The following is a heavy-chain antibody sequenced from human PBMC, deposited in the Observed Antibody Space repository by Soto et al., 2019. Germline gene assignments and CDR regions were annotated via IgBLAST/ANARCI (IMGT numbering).Heavy chain of an antibody. V-gene: IGHV1-18*01. Sequence: QDQLVQSGAEVKKPGASVKVSCKASGYTFSSYGISWVRQAPGQGLEWMGWINAYNGKTNYAQKFQGRVPMTADTSTSTVYMELRSLRSDDTAVYYCSRVEAAMSGRWFDPWGQGTLVTVSS. CDR2: INAYNGKT. J-gene: IGHJ5*02. D-gene: IGHD2-2*01. CDR3: SRVEAAMSGRWFDP. CDR1: GYTFSSYG.